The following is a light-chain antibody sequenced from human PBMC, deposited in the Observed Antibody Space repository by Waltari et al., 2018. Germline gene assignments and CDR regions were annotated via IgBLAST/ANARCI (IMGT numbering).Light chain of an antibody. CDR3: NQRATWPRT. Sequence: EIVLTQSPATLSLSPGERATLSCRACQSVSSYLAWYQQKPGQAPRLLIYDASTRATGIPARFSGSESGTDFTLTITNLEPEDSAVYYCNQRATWPRTFGQGTKVEIK. CDR2: DAS. CDR1: QSVSSY. V-gene: IGKV3-11*01. J-gene: IGKJ1*01.